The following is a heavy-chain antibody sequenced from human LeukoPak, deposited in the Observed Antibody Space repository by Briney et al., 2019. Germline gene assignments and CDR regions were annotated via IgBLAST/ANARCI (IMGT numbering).Heavy chain of an antibody. Sequence: PSETLSLTCAVYGRSFSGYYWSWIRQPPGKGLEWIGEINHSGSTNYNPSLKSRVTISVDTSKNQFSLKLSSVTAADTAVYYCASGYSYGYYYYYMDVWGKGTTVTVSS. CDR2: INHSGST. V-gene: IGHV4-34*01. D-gene: IGHD5-18*01. CDR3: ASGYSYGYYYYYMDV. J-gene: IGHJ6*03. CDR1: GRSFSGYY.